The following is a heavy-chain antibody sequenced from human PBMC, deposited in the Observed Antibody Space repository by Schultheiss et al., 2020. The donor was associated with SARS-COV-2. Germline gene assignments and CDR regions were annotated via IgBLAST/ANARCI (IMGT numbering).Heavy chain of an antibody. V-gene: IGHV4-39*07. CDR1: GGSISSSSYY. CDR3: AKGSSDY. J-gene: IGHJ4*02. CDR2: IYYSGST. D-gene: IGHD6-6*01. Sequence: ETLSLTCTVSGGSISSSSYYWGWIRQPPGKGLEWIGSIYYSGSTYYNPSLKSRVTMSVDTSKNQFSLKLSSVTAADTAVYYCAKGSSDYWGQGTLVTVSS.